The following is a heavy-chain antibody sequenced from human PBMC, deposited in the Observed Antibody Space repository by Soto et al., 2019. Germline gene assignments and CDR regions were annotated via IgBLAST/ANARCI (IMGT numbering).Heavy chain of an antibody. CDR1: GFSFYNYW. CDR2: IKPDGCDK. CDR3: ARGSSNAFDI. V-gene: IGHV3-7*02. Sequence: EVQLVESGGGLVQPGESLRLSCAASGFSFYNYWINWVRQAPGKGPEWVANIKPDGCDKNYVDSVKGRFTISRDNAKNSLFLQMNSLRAEDTAVYYCARGSSNAFDIWGQGTMVTVSS. J-gene: IGHJ3*02.